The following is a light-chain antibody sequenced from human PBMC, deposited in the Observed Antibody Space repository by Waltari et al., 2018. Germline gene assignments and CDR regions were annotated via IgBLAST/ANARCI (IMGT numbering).Light chain of an antibody. CDR3: QQHHNSPYT. V-gene: IGKV1-5*03. CDR2: RAS. Sequence: DIQMTQSPSTLSASVGDRVSITYRTSQDVKNWVAWYQQKPGQAPHLLIYRASVLETGVPSRLSGSGSGTEFTLTISGLQPDDFATYYCQQHHNSPYTFGQGTKLEI. CDR1: QDVKNW. J-gene: IGKJ2*01.